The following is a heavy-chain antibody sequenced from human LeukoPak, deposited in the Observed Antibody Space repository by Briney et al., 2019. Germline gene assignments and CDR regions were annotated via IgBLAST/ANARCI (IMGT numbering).Heavy chain of an antibody. CDR1: GGSISSSNW. Sequence: SGTLSLTCAVSGGSISSSNWWSWVRQPPGKGLEWIGEIYHSGSTNYNPSLKSRVTISVDKSKNQFSLKLSSVTAADTAVYYCATDSSSDRPDAFDIWGQGTMVTVSS. J-gene: IGHJ3*02. D-gene: IGHD6-13*01. CDR2: IYHSGST. CDR3: ATDSSSDRPDAFDI. V-gene: IGHV4-4*02.